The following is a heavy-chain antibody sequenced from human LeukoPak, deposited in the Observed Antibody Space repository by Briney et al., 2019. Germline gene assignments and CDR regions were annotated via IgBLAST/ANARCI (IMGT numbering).Heavy chain of an antibody. J-gene: IGHJ5*02. V-gene: IGHV1-18*01. CDR3: ARDQGVVVVPAAIVH. CDR1: GYTFTTSG. CDR2: ISAYNGNT. Sequence: ASVKVSCKASGYTFTTSGISWVRQAPGQGLEWVGWISAYNGNTNYAQKVQGRVTMTSDTSTSTAYMELRSLRSDDTAVYYCARDQGVVVVPAAIVHWGQGTLVTVSS. D-gene: IGHD2-2*01.